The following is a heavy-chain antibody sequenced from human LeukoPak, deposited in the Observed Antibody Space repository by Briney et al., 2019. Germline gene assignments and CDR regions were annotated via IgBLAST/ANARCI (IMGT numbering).Heavy chain of an antibody. D-gene: IGHD3-3*01. J-gene: IGHJ3*02. CDR2: IKQDGSEK. CDR1: GFAFSNYW. CDR3: AKPITTSGATDGFDI. V-gene: IGHV3-7*01. Sequence: GGSLRLSCAASGFAFSNYWMNWVRLAPGKGLEWVANIKQDGSEKYYVDSVKGRFTISRDNAKNSLYMHMNSLRAEDTAVYYCAKPITTSGATDGFDIWGQGAKVTVSS.